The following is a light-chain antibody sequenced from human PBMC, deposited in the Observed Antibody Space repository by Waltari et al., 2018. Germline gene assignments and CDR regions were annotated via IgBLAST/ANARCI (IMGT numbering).Light chain of an antibody. CDR1: QGISNS. CDR2: AAS. Sequence: DIQMTQSPSSLSASVGDRVTITCRASQGISNSLAWYQQKPGKAPKLLLYAASILESGVPSRVSGSGSGTDYTLISSSLQPEDFATDYCQQYFTIALAFGGGTKVEIE. J-gene: IGKJ4*01. CDR3: QQYFTIALA. V-gene: IGKV1-NL1*01.